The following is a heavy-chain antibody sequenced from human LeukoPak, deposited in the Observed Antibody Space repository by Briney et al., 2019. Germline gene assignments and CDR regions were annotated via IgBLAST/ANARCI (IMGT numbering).Heavy chain of an antibody. D-gene: IGHD6-6*01. CDR1: GGSININTYY. V-gene: IGHV4-39*07. CDR3: ARASHGWYFDL. CDR2: SYYSGST. J-gene: IGHJ2*01. Sequence: PSETLSLTCTVSGGSININTYYWGWIRQPPGKGLEWIGSSYYSGSTYYNPSLKIRVTIAVDTSKNQFSLKSSSVTAADTAVYYCARASHGWYFDLWGRGTLVTVSS.